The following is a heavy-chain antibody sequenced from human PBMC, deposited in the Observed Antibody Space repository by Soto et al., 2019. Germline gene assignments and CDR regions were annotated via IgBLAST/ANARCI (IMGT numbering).Heavy chain of an antibody. D-gene: IGHD6-13*01. Sequence: QVQLQESGPGLVKPSKTLSLTCTVSGDSVRSGSYYLSWIRQPPGKGLEWIGYIFYSGSSNYSPSLKSRVPISVDMAKNQCSLTLSAVTAADTAVYYCARAAGSWFDSWGQGTMVTVYS. J-gene: IGHJ5*01. CDR2: IFYSGSS. CDR1: GDSVRSGSYY. V-gene: IGHV4-61*01. CDR3: ARAAGSWFDS.